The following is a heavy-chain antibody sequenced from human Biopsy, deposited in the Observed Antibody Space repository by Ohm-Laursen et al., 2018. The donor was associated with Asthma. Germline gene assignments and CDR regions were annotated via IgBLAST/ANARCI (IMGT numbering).Heavy chain of an antibody. CDR3: ARAYGGSFFSGAFDI. D-gene: IGHD4-23*01. Sequence: GSLRLSCSASGFTVSTNGMSRVRQPPGKGLEWVSVIYSGGGTYYADSVQGRVTISRDNSKNTLSLQMNSLRAEDTAVYYCARAYGGSFFSGAFDIWGQGTMVTVSS. V-gene: IGHV3-53*01. CDR1: GFTVSTNG. CDR2: IYSGGGT. J-gene: IGHJ3*02.